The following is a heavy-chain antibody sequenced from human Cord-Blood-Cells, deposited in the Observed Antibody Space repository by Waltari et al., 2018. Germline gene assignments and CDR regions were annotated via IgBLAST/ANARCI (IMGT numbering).Heavy chain of an antibody. J-gene: IGHJ6*02. Sequence: QVQLVESGGGVVQPGRSLRLSCAASGFTFSSYAMHWVRQAPGKGLEGVAFISYDGSNKYYADSVKGRFTISRDNSKNTLYLQMNSLRAEDTAVYYCARVLKAGSGYGMDVWGQGTTVTVSS. CDR1: GFTFSSYA. V-gene: IGHV3-30*04. CDR3: ARVLKAGSGYGMDV. D-gene: IGHD1-26*01. CDR2: ISYDGSNK.